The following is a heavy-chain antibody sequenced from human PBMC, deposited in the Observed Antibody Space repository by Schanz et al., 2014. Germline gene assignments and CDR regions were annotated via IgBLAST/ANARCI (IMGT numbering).Heavy chain of an antibody. CDR1: GDTFRSYT. CDR2: IIPITGIT. D-gene: IGHD5-12*01. Sequence: QVQLVQSEAAVKKPGSSVKVSCKASGDTFRSYTINWVRHAPGQGLEWMGRIIPITGITNYAQKFQGRVTFTADKSTGTAFLEVNSLRSEDTAVYYCARTGYDPSLTHWGQGTLVTVSS. J-gene: IGHJ4*02. V-gene: IGHV1-69*02. CDR3: ARTGYDPSLTH.